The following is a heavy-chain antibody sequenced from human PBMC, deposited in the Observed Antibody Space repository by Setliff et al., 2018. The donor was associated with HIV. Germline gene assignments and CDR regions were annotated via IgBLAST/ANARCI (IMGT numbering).Heavy chain of an antibody. V-gene: IGHV4-38-2*01. CDR1: GYSISSGYY. J-gene: IGHJ4*02. Sequence: PSETLSLTCDVSGYSISSGYYWGWIRQPPGKGLEWIGEINHSGSTNYNPSLKSRVTISVDTSKNQFSLKLGSVTAADTAVYYCARVGYYDTSFDYWGQGTLVTVSS. D-gene: IGHD3-22*01. CDR3: ARVGYYDTSFDY. CDR2: INHSGST.